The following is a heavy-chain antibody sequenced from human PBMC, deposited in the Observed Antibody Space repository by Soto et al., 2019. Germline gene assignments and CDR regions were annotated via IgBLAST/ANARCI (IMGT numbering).Heavy chain of an antibody. Sequence: EVQLLESGGGLVQPGGSLRLSCVASRFSFSSYEMSWVRQAAGKGLEWVSRVSLTGDRTNYAGSVKGRFTVSRDNFKNTLYLAMDSRRPEDTAIYYCARRGGYCTPTSCAIDSWGRGPPVTVAS. CDR3: ARRGGYCTPTSCAIDS. D-gene: IGHD2-8*01. CDR1: RFSFSSYE. CDR2: VSLTGDRT. V-gene: IGHV3-23*01. J-gene: IGHJ4*02.